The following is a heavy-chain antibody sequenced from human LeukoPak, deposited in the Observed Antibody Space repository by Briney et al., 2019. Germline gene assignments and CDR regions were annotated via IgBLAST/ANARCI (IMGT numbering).Heavy chain of an antibody. V-gene: IGHV3-7*01. CDR2: INQDGSEK. CDR1: GFTFSSYW. Sequence: PGGSLRLSCAASGFTFSSYWMSWARQAPGKGLEWVANINQDGSEKNYVDSVKGRFTISRDNAKNSLYLQMNSLRAEDTAVYYCSSCYTTWRTIPHDYWGQGTLVTVSS. CDR3: SSCYTTWRTIPHDY. D-gene: IGHD2-2*02. J-gene: IGHJ4*02.